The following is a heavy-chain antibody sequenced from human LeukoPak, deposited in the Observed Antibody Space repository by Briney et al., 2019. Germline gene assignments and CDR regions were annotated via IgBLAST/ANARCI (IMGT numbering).Heavy chain of an antibody. CDR3: ASGRYSSSPYYYYGMDV. D-gene: IGHD6-13*01. CDR1: GYSFSTYW. CDR2: IYPGDSEI. J-gene: IGHJ6*02. V-gene: IGHV5-51*01. Sequence: GESLKISCKGSGYSFSTYWIGWVRQMPGKGLEWVGIIYPGDSEIRYSPSFQGQVTISADKSINAAYLQWSSLKASDTAMYYCASGRYSSSPYYYYGMDVWGQGTTVTVSS.